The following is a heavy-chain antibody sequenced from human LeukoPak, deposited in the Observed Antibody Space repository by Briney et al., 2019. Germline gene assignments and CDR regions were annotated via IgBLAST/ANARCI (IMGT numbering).Heavy chain of an antibody. D-gene: IGHD3-16*02. CDR3: ARVTGYDYVWGSYRYPKEFDY. V-gene: IGHV4-39*01. CDR1: GGSIGSGRYY. CDR2: IYNTWST. J-gene: IGHJ4*02. Sequence: SETLSLTCSVSGGSIGSGRYYWAWIRQPPGKGLEWIGSIYNTWSTSYNPSLKSRVTMSVDTSKNQFSLRLSSVTAADTAVYYCARVTGYDYVWGSYRYPKEFDYWGQGTLVTVSS.